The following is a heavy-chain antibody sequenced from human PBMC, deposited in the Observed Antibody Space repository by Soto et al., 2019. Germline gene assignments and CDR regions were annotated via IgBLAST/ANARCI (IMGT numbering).Heavy chain of an antibody. Sequence: PGGSLRLSCAASGFTVSSNYMSWVRQAPGKGLEWVSVIYSGGSTYYADSVKGRFTISRDNSKNTLYLQMNSLRAEDTAVYYCARVEFDDFWSGHIYGWFDPWGQGTLVTVSS. CDR3: ARVEFDDFWSGHIYGWFDP. D-gene: IGHD3-3*01. CDR2: IYSGGST. CDR1: GFTVSSNY. J-gene: IGHJ5*02. V-gene: IGHV3-66*01.